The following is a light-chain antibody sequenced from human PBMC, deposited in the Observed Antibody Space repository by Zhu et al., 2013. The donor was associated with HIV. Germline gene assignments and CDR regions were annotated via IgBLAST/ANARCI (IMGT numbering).Light chain of an antibody. CDR1: QDIHNY. V-gene: IGKV3-20*01. CDR3: QQYGSSPLT. Sequence: EIVLTQSPATVSLSPGDRATLSCRTSQDIHNYLAWYQKKPGQAPRLLIYGASNRATGIAARFTGSGSGTDFTLTISRLEPEDFAVYFCQQYGSSPLTFGGGTTVEIK. CDR2: GAS. J-gene: IGKJ4*01.